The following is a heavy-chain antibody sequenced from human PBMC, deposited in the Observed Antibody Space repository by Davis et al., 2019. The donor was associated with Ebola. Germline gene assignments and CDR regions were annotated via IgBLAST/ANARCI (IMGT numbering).Heavy chain of an antibody. J-gene: IGHJ5*02. D-gene: IGHD3-9*01. CDR2: IRYDGGSK. CDR1: GFTFSNYG. V-gene: IGHV3-30*02. CDR3: TRDFDWHDGS. Sequence: GESLKISCEASGFTFSNYGAYWVRQAPGKGLEWVAFIRYDGGSKFYTDSVKGRFTISRDNSKNTLFLQMNSLTADDSAVYYCTRDFDWHDGSWGQGTLVTVSS.